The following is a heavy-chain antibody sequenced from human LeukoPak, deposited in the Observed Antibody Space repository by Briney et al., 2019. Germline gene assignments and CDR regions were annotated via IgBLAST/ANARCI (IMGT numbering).Heavy chain of an antibody. J-gene: IGHJ4*02. CDR1: GASISNYY. Sequence: PSETLSLTCSVSGASISNYYWSWIRQPPGKGLEWIGYIYYSGSTNYNPSLKSRVTISLDTSKSQFSLNLTSVTAADTAVYYCARDGYDSNGYYDCWGQGTLVTVSS. CDR2: IYYSGST. D-gene: IGHD3-22*01. V-gene: IGHV4-59*01. CDR3: ARDGYDSNGYYDC.